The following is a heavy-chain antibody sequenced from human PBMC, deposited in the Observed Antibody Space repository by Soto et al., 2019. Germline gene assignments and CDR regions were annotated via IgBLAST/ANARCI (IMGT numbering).Heavy chain of an antibody. V-gene: IGHV3-11*03. D-gene: IGHD6-13*01. Sequence: QVQLLESGGGLVKPGGSLRLSCAASGFTFSDYAMSWIRQAPGKGLEWVSAISSTGDYAYYADSVEGRFTISRDNSKNSMYLQMNSLRAEDSSVFYCARIADSSSWYEVDYWGQGTLVTVSS. CDR2: ISSTGDYA. CDR3: ARIADSSSWYEVDY. J-gene: IGHJ4*02. CDR1: GFTFSDYA.